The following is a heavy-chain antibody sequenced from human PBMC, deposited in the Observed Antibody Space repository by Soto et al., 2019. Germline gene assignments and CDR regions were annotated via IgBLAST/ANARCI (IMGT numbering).Heavy chain of an antibody. CDR3: ARDRSIVGAPWAFDI. CDR2: IYYSGST. CDR1: GGSVSSDSYY. D-gene: IGHD1-26*01. V-gene: IGHV4-61*01. Sequence: LSLTCTVSGGSVSSDSYYWSWIRQPPGKGLEWIGYIYYSGSTNYNPSLKSRVTISVDTSKNQFSLKLSSVTAADTAAYYCARDRSIVGAPWAFDIWGQGTMVTVSS. J-gene: IGHJ3*02.